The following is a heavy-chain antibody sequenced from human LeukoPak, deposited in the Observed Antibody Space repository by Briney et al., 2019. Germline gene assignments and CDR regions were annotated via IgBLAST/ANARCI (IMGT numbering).Heavy chain of an antibody. Sequence: ASVKVSCKASGYTFTGYHMHWVRQAPGQGLEWMGWINPNSGGTNYAQKFQGRVTMTRDTSISTAYMELSRLRSDDTAVYYCARDRRLRFNYYYYGMDVWGQGTTVTVSS. J-gene: IGHJ6*02. D-gene: IGHD3-3*01. CDR3: ARDRRLRFNYYYYGMDV. CDR1: GYTFTGYH. V-gene: IGHV1-2*02. CDR2: INPNSGGT.